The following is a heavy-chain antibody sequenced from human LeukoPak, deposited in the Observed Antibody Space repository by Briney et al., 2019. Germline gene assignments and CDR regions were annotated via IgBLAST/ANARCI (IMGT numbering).Heavy chain of an antibody. CDR1: GFTFSSYS. V-gene: IGHV3-21*01. CDR3: ARHGSITMVRGRLRHYYMDV. J-gene: IGHJ6*03. D-gene: IGHD3-10*01. CDR2: VSSSSSYI. Sequence: GGSLRLSCAASGFTFSSYSINWVRQAPGKGLEWVSSVSSSSSYIYYADSVKGRFTISRDNAKNSLYLQMNSLRAEDTAVYYCARHGSITMVRGRLRHYYMDVWGKGTTVTISS.